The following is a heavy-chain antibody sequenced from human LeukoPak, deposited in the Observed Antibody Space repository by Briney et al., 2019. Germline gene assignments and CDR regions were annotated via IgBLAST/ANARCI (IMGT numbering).Heavy chain of an antibody. CDR1: GFTVSSNY. V-gene: IGHV3-53*01. J-gene: IGHJ3*02. Sequence: PGGSLRLSCAASGFTVSSNYMSWVRQAPGKGLEWVSVIYSGGSTYYADSVKGRFTISRDNAKNSLYLQMNSLRAEDTAVYYYARDQVGGAFDIWGQGTMVTVSS. CDR3: ARDQVGGAFDI. CDR2: IYSGGST. D-gene: IGHD3-16*01.